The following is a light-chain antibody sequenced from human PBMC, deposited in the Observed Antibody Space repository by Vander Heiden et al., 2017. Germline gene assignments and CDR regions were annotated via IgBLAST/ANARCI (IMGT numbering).Light chain of an antibody. CDR2: EAS. CDR3: HHYYGSPFT. CDR1: QSVRSIH. J-gene: IGKJ3*01. V-gene: IGKV3-20*01. Sequence: EIVLTQSPGTLSLSPGERATLSCRASQSVRSIHLAWYQQKPGQTPRLLIYEASTRATGIPDRFTRSGSGTDFTLTIIRLVPEDFAFYYCHHYYGSPFTFGPGTNVDIK.